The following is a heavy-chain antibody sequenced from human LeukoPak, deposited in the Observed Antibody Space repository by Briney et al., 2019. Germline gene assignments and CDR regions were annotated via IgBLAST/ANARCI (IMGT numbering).Heavy chain of an antibody. V-gene: IGHV4-39*07. Sequence: SETLSLTCTVSGDSISSGSYYWSWIRQPPGKGLEWIGEINHSGSTNYNPSLKSRVTISVDTSKNQFSLKLSSVTAADTAVYYCARGQKQWLAFYYYYYYMDVWGKGTTVTVSS. J-gene: IGHJ6*03. D-gene: IGHD6-19*01. CDR1: GDSISSGSYY. CDR3: ARGQKQWLAFYYYYYYMDV. CDR2: INHSGST.